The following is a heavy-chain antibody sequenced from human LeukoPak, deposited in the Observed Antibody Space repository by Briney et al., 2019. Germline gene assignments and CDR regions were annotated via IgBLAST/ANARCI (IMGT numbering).Heavy chain of an antibody. D-gene: IGHD4-17*01. CDR3: ARRNTADASIDF. CDR1: ADSISSRY. CDR2: IHYSGTT. J-gene: IGHJ4*02. V-gene: IGHV4-59*11. Sequence: SETLSLTCTVSADSISSRYCSWIRQPPGKGLEWIGYIHYSGTTNYNPSLKRRVTISVDTSKKQFSLKLKSVTAADTAMYYCARRNTADASIDFWGQGTLVTASS.